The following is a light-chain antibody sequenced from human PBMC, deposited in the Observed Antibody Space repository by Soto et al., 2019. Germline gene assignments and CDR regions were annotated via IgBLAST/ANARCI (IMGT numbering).Light chain of an antibody. Sequence: DIPMTQSPSSLSASVGDRVTITCRASQSITSYLNWYQKKLGKAPKLLIHAASRLQSVVPSRFSGSGSGTDFTLTISSLHPEDSATYYCPQSYSSPRTFGRGTNVELK. V-gene: IGKV1-39*01. CDR3: PQSYSSPRT. CDR1: QSITSY. J-gene: IGKJ1*01. CDR2: AAS.